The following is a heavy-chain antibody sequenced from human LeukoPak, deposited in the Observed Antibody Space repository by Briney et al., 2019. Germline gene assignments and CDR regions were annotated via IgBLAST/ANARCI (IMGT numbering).Heavy chain of an antibody. CDR3: ASSSYYYDSSGCYFSGMDV. V-gene: IGHV1-69*13. J-gene: IGHJ6*02. CDR1: GGTFISYA. Sequence: GASVKVSCKASGGTFISYAISWVRQAPGQGLEWMGGIIPIFGTANYAQKFQGRVTITADESTSTAYMELSSLRSEDTAVYYCASSSYYYDSSGCYFSGMDVWGQGTTVTVSS. D-gene: IGHD3-22*01. CDR2: IIPIFGTA.